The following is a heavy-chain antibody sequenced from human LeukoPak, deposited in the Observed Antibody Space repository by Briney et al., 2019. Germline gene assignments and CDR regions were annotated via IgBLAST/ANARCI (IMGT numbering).Heavy chain of an antibody. CDR3: ARLRRVGATPFDS. D-gene: IGHD1-26*01. CDR2: IKQGGSEK. Sequence: GGSLRLSCGASGFTFGTFWMSWVRQAPGKGLEWVANIKQGGSEKNYVDSVKGRFTIARDDAKNSLYLQMNSLRAEDTAVYFCARLRRVGATPFDSWGQGTLVTVSS. CDR1: GFTFGTFW. V-gene: IGHV3-7*01. J-gene: IGHJ4*02.